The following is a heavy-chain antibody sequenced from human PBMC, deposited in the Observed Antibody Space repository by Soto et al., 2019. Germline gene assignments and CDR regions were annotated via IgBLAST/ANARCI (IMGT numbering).Heavy chain of an antibody. D-gene: IGHD6-13*01. J-gene: IGHJ4*02. V-gene: IGHV1-24*01. Sequence: SVKVSCKVSGYTLTELSMHWVRQAPGKGLEWMGGFDPEDGETIYAQKYQGRVTMTEDTSTDTPYMELSSLRSEDTTEYYYATGARCSSWYCGCDYWGQGTLVTVST. CDR2: FDPEDGET. CDR1: GYTLTELS. CDR3: ATGARCSSWYCGCDY.